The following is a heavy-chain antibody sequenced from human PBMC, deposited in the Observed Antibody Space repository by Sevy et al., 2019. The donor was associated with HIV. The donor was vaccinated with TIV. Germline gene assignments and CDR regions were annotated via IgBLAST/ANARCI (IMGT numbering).Heavy chain of an antibody. J-gene: IGHJ4*02. Sequence: GGSLSLSCAASGFSFSIYWMHWVRQVPGKGLVWVSRINSDGSSTTYADSVKGRFTFSRDNAKNTLFLQMNSLRVEDTAVYYCVREGVGGYSYGFDYWGQGTLVTVSS. CDR2: INSDGSST. V-gene: IGHV3-74*03. D-gene: IGHD5-18*01. CDR1: GFSFSIYW. CDR3: VREGVGGYSYGFDY.